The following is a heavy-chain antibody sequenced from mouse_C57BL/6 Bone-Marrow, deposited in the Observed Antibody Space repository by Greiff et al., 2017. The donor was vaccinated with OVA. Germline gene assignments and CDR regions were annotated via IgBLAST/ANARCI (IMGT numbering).Heavy chain of an antibody. Sequence: VQLQQPGAELVRPGTSVKLSCKASGYTFTSYWMHWVKQRPGQGLEWIGVIDPSDSYTNYNQKFKGKATLTVDTSSSTAYMQLSSLTSEDSAVYYCARDGYSKDYWGQGTTLTVSS. CDR3: ARDGYSKDY. CDR2: IDPSDSYT. D-gene: IGHD2-5*01. CDR1: GYTFTSYW. J-gene: IGHJ2*01. V-gene: IGHV1-59*01.